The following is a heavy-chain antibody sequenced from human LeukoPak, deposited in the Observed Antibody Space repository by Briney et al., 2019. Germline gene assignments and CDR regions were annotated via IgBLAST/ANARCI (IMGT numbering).Heavy chain of an antibody. CDR3: ARDNYYDSSGQI. CDR2: IKQDGSEK. J-gene: IGHJ4*02. D-gene: IGHD3-22*01. V-gene: IGHV3-7*01. CDR1: GFTFSSYW. Sequence: GGSLRLSCAASGFTFSSYWMSWVRRAPGKGLEWVANIKQDGSEKYYVDSVKGRFTISRDNAKNSLYLQMNSLRAEDTAVYHCARDNYYDSSGQIWGQGTLVTVSS.